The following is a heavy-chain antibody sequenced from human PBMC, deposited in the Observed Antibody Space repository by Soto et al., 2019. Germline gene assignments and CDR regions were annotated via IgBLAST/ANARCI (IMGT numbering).Heavy chain of an antibody. CDR3: ARAAGYCSSTSCPITSYYYDYGMDV. CDR2: IIPIFGTA. Sequence: ASVKVSCKASGGTFSSYAISWVRQAPGQGLEWMGGIIPIFGTANYAQKFQGRVTITADKSTSTAYMELSSLRSEDTAVYYCARAAGYCSSTSCPITSYYYDYGMDVWGQGTTVTVSS. D-gene: IGHD2-2*03. CDR1: GGTFSSYA. J-gene: IGHJ6*02. V-gene: IGHV1-69*06.